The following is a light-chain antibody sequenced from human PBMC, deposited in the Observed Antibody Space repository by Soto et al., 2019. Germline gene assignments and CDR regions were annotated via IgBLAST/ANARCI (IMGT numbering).Light chain of an antibody. V-gene: IGKV3D-20*02. Sequence: EIVLTQSPGTLSLSPGERATLSCRASQSVTSSYLAWYQQKPGQAPRLLIYDAPNRATGIPARFSGSGSGTDFTLTISSLEPEDFAVYYCLQRSNWPITFGQGTRLEIK. CDR3: LQRSNWPIT. J-gene: IGKJ5*01. CDR2: DAP. CDR1: QSVTSSY.